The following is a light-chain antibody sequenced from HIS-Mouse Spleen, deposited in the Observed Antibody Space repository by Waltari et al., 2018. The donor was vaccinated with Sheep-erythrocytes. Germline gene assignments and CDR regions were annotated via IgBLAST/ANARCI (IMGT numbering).Light chain of an antibody. J-gene: IGKJ2*01. CDR1: QSVSSSY. V-gene: IGKV3-20*01. Sequence: EMVLTQSPGTLSVSPGERATLYGRASQSVSSSYLAWYQQKPGQAPRLLIYGASSRATGIPDRFSGSGSGTDFTLTISRLEPEDFAVYYCQQYGSSPTFGQGTKLEIK. CDR3: QQYGSSPT. CDR2: GAS.